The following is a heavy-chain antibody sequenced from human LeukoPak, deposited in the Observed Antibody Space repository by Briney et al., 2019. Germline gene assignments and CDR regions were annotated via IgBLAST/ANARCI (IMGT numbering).Heavy chain of an antibody. J-gene: IGHJ4*02. Sequence: ASLRVSCKASGYTFTGYYIHWVRQAPGQGLEWMGWINPNDGGTNYAQTFKGRVTMTRDTSISTAYMELSRLRSDDTAVYYCATPPSTSSWVYWGQGTLVTVSS. CDR1: GYTFTGYY. V-gene: IGHV1-2*02. CDR2: INPNDGGT. D-gene: IGHD1-14*01. CDR3: ATPPSTSSWVY.